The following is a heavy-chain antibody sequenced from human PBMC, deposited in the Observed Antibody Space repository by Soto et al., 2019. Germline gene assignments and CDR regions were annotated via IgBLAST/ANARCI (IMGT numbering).Heavy chain of an antibody. CDR1: GFAVSSNY. J-gene: IGHJ4*02. V-gene: IGHV3-53*02. Sequence: EVQLVETGGGLIQPGGSLRLSCAASGFAVSSNYMSWVRQAPGKGLEWVSVIYSDGNTYYADSVNGRFTISRDNSKNTMYLQMNSLIAEDTAVYYCAGGTGAYFDYWGQGTLVTVSS. CDR2: IYSDGNT. CDR3: AGGTGAYFDY. D-gene: IGHD2-15*01.